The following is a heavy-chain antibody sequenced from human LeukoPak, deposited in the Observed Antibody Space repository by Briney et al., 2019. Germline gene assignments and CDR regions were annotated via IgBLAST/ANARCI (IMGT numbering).Heavy chain of an antibody. CDR1: GFTFSNYG. D-gene: IGHD3-9*01. CDR2: VRSDGSHT. J-gene: IGHJ4*02. Sequence: GGSLRLSCAASGFTFSNYGMHWVRQAPGKGLDWVAFVRSDGSHTDYADSAKGRFTISRDNSKNTLYLQMNSLRAEDTAAYYCARSYLLTGYSPPTNWGQGTLVTVSS. CDR3: ARSYLLTGYSPPTN. V-gene: IGHV3-30*02.